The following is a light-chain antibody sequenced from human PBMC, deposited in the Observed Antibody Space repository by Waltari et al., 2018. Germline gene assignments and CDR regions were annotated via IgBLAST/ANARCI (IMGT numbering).Light chain of an antibody. V-gene: IGLV2-8*01. J-gene: IGLJ3*02. CDR3: SSYAGSNNLEV. CDR2: EVS. CDR1: SSDVGGYNY. Sequence: QSALTQPPSASGSPGQSVTISCTGTSSDVGGYNYVSWYQRHPGKAPKLMIYEVSKRPSGVPDRFSGSKSGNTASLTVSGLQAEDEADYYCSSYAGSNNLEVFGGGTK.